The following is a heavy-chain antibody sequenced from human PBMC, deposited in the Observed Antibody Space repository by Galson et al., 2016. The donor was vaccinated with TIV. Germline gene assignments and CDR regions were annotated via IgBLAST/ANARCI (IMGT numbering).Heavy chain of an antibody. D-gene: IGHD2-21*01. Sequence: SLRLSCAGSGFSFATYSMSWVRQAPGKGPEWVAAINAGGDRTFYADSVKGRFTISRDNSKNRMYLEMKSLRVGDTALYYCAKDHLEWTLRGLFPSWGQGTLVIVSS. CDR3: AKDHLEWTLRGLFPS. J-gene: IGHJ1*01. V-gene: IGHV3-23*01. CDR1: GFSFATYS. CDR2: INAGGDRT.